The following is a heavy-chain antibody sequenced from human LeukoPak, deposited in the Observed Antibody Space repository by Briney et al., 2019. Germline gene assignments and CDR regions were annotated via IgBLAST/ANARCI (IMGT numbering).Heavy chain of an antibody. CDR1: GFTFSSYG. CDR3: ARVMYCTNGVCGALDY. J-gene: IGHJ4*02. D-gene: IGHD2-8*01. Sequence: PGRSLRLSCAASGFTFSSYGMHWVRQAPGKGLEWVAVIWYDGSNKYYADSVKGRFTISRDNSKNTLYLQMNSLRAEDTAVYYCARVMYCTNGVCGALDYWGQGTLVTVSS. V-gene: IGHV3-33*01. CDR2: IWYDGSNK.